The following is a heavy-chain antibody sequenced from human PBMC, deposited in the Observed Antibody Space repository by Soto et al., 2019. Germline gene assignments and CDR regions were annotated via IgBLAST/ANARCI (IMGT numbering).Heavy chain of an antibody. D-gene: IGHD3-3*01. CDR2: ISYDGSNK. V-gene: IGHV3-30*18. Sequence: LRLSFAPSGFTFIGYGMHWVRQAPGKWRECVAVISYDGSNKHYADSVRGRCTISRDNFKNMLYLQMNSLRAEDTAMYYCAKDRNRVLFGVAVGMDVWGQGTTVTVSS. CDR3: AKDRNRVLFGVAVGMDV. J-gene: IGHJ6*02. CDR1: GFTFIGYG.